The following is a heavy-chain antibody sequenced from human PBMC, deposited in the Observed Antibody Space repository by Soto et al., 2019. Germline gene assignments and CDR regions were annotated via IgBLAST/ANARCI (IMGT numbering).Heavy chain of an antibody. J-gene: IGHJ5*02. Sequence: SETLSLTCTVSGGSISSYYWGWIRQPPGKGLEWIGYIYYSGSTNYNPSLKSRVTISVDTSKNQFSLKLSSVTAADTAVYYCARDGSEGDWFDPWGQGTLVTVSS. D-gene: IGHD1-26*01. V-gene: IGHV4-59*01. CDR1: GGSISSYY. CDR2: IYYSGST. CDR3: ARDGSEGDWFDP.